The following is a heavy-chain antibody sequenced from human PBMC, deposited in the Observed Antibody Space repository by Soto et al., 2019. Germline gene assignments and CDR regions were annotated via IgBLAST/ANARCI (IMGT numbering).Heavy chain of an antibody. CDR1: GYTFSNYA. CDR2: ISSYNSYNGDT. V-gene: IGHV1-18*04. CDR3: ARSELERGEVGYYGMDV. Sequence: QVQRVQSGADLKKPGASVQVSCKTSGYTFSNYAINWVRQAPGQGLEWMGWISSYNSYNGDTKYARMLQDRLTMTIDTSTATAYREQRSLRADDTAVYYCARSELERGEVGYYGMDVWGQGTTVTVSS. D-gene: IGHD3-16*01. J-gene: IGHJ6*02.